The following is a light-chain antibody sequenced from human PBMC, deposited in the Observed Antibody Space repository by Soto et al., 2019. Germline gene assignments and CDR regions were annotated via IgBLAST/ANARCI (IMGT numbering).Light chain of an antibody. CDR1: SSDVGGYNY. J-gene: IGLJ2*01. Sequence: QSALTQPRSVSGSPGQSVTISCTGTSSDVGGYNYVSWYQQHPGKAPKLMIYDVSKRPSGVPDRFSGSKSGNTASLTISGLQAEDEADYYCCLYAGSYTVGFGGGTKLTVL. V-gene: IGLV2-11*01. CDR2: DVS. CDR3: CLYAGSYTVG.